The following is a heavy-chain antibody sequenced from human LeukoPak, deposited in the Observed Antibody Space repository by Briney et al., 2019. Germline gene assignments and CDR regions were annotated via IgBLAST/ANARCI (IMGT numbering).Heavy chain of an antibody. D-gene: IGHD3-16*02. CDR3: VRGGGHRSHYQEYYFDY. J-gene: IGHJ4*02. CDR1: GGSISSGGYY. CDR2: IYHSGST. Sequence: SETLSLTCTVSGGSISSGGYYWSWIRQPPGKGLEWIGYIYHSGSTYYNPSLKSRVTISVDRSKNQFSLKLSSVTAADTAVFYCVRGGGHRSHYQEYYFDYWGQGTLVTVSS. V-gene: IGHV4-30-2*01.